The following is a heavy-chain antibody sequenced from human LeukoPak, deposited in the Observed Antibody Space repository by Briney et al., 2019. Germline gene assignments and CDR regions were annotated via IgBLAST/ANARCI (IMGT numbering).Heavy chain of an antibody. CDR2: IYYTGST. CDR1: GGSLSSYS. J-gene: IGHJ4*02. D-gene: IGHD1-1*01. V-gene: IGHV4-59*01. CDR3: ARCTTYVYD. Sequence: SGTLCLTCTVSGGSLSSYSWSWIRQPPRKELEWSGYIYYTGSTRYTTSVKSRDTISVHTSKYQFSLKLSAVSSANTAVYDCARCTTYVYDWGQETMVTVAS.